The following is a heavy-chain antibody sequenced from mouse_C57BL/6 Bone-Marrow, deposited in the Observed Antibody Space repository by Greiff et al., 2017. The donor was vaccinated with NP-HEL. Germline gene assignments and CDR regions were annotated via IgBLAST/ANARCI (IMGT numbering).Heavy chain of an antibody. CDR2: INPSSGYT. J-gene: IGHJ4*01. D-gene: IGHD2-2*01. Sequence: VQVVESGAELAKPGASVKLSCKASGYTFTSYWMHWVKQRPGQGLEWIGYINPSSGYTKYNQKFKDKATLTADKSSSTAYMQLSSLTYEDSAVYYCARSFWLPSYYAMDYWGQGTSVTVSS. V-gene: IGHV1-7*01. CDR1: GYTFTSYW. CDR3: ARSFWLPSYYAMDY.